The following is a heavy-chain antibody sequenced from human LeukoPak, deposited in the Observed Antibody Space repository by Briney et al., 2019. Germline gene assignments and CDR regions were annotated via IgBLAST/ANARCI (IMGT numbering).Heavy chain of an antibody. CDR3: ARGSTTGTTSYFDP. Sequence: SETLSLTCTDSGFSISSGYYWGWFRQPPGKGLEWIGSIYHSGSTYYNPSLKSRVTISLNTSKNYFSLKLNSVTAADTAVYYCARGSTTGTTSYFDPWGQGTLVTVSS. CDR2: IYHSGST. V-gene: IGHV4-38-2*02. CDR1: GFSISSGYY. J-gene: IGHJ5*02. D-gene: IGHD1-1*01.